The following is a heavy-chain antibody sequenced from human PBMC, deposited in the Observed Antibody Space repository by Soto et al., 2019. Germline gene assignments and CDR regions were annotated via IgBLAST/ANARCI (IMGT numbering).Heavy chain of an antibody. CDR2: IIPIFGTA. CDR3: ARLGGIVDTGTWIQ. J-gene: IGHJ4*02. V-gene: IGHV1-69*13. CDR1: GGTFSSYA. Sequence: SVKVSCKXSGGTFSSYAISWVRQAPGQGLEWMGGIIPIFGTANYAQKFQDRVTITADESTSTAYMELSSLRSEDTAIYYCARLGGIVDTGTWIQWGQGTPVTVSS. D-gene: IGHD1-26*01.